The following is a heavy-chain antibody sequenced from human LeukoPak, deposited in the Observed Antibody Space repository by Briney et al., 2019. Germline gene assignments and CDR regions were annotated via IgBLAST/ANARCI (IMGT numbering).Heavy chain of an antibody. Sequence: SETLSLTCTVSGGSISSGDYYWSWIRQPPGKGLEWIGSIYYSGSTYYNPSLKSRVTISVDTSKNQFSLKLSSVTAADTAVYYCTRDVPRSSGYPDNWGQGTLVTVSS. CDR3: TRDVPRSSGYPDN. D-gene: IGHD3-22*01. J-gene: IGHJ4*02. V-gene: IGHV4-39*07. CDR2: IYYSGST. CDR1: GGSISSGDYY.